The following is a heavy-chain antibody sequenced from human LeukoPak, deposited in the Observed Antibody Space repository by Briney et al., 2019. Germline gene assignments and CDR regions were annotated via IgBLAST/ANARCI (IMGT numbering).Heavy chain of an antibody. CDR3: AKDLTYESSGSVIDN. D-gene: IGHD3-22*01. Sequence: GGSLRLSCAASGFIFEGYTMHWVRQVPGKTLEWVSLVNWHGTTYYADSLKGRFTVSRDNSKNSLYLQMDSLRTEDTAFYYCAKDLTYESSGSVIDNWGLGTLVTVSS. CDR1: GFIFEGYT. V-gene: IGHV3-43*01. CDR2: VNWHGTT. J-gene: IGHJ4*02.